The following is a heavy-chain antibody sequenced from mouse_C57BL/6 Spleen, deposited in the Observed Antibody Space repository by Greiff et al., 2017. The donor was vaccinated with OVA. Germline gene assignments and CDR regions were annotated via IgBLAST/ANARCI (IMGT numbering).Heavy chain of an antibody. CDR3: ARSGLLRGYFDV. V-gene: IGHV1-50*01. D-gene: IGHD1-1*01. J-gene: IGHJ1*03. Sequence: VQLQQPGAELVKPGASVKLSCKASGYTFTSYWMQWVKQRPGQGLEWIGEIDPSDSYTNYNQKFKGKATLTVDTSSSTAYMQPSSLTSEDSAVYYCARSGLLRGYFDVWGTGTTVTVSS. CDR1: GYTFTSYW. CDR2: IDPSDSYT.